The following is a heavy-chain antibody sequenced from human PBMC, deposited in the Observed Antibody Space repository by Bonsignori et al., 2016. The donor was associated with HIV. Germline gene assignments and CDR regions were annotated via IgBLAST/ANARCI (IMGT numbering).Heavy chain of an antibody. V-gene: IGHV4-39*07. J-gene: IGHJ3*02. Sequence: WIRQPPGKGLEWIGSIYYSGSTYYNPSLKSRVTISVDTSKNQFSLKLSSVTAADTAVYYCARAPDFGVVIMDAFDIWGQGTMVTVSS. CDR2: IYYSGST. D-gene: IGHD3-3*01. CDR3: ARAPDFGVVIMDAFDI.